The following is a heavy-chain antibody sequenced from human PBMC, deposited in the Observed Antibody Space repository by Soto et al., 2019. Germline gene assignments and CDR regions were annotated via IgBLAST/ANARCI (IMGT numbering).Heavy chain of an antibody. CDR2: VIPIFGTP. Sequence: QVQLVQSGAEVKKPGSSEKVSCKAPGGTFSTYAISWVRQAPGQGLEWMGGVIPIFGTPKYAQKFQGRVTITADESTSTGYMELRSLRSEDTAVYYCARSQGGSSSLDIYYYYYYGMDVWGQGTTVTVSS. CDR3: ARSQGGSSSLDIYYYYYYGMDV. D-gene: IGHD2-15*01. J-gene: IGHJ6*02. CDR1: GGTFSTYA. V-gene: IGHV1-69*01.